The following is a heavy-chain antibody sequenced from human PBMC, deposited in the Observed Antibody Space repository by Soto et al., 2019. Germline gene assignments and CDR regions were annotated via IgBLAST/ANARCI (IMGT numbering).Heavy chain of an antibody. Sequence: SVKVSCKASGGTFSSYAISWVRQAPGQGLEWMGGIIPIFGTANYAQKFQGRVTITADESTSTAYMELNSLRAEDTAVYYCARHYGDWGYYFDYWGQGTLVTVSS. CDR2: IIPIFGTA. J-gene: IGHJ4*02. V-gene: IGHV1-69*13. CDR3: ARHYGDWGYYFDY. D-gene: IGHD4-17*01. CDR1: GGTFSSYA.